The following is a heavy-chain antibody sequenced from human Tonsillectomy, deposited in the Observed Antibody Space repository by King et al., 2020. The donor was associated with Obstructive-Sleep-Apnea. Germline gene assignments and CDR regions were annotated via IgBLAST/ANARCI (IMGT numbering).Heavy chain of an antibody. V-gene: IGHV4-4*02. Sequence: QLQESGPGLVKPSGTLSLTCAVSGGSISSDLWWSWVRQAPGKGLDWIGESYQSGRTNYNPSLKSRVTISIDKSKNQFSLKLNSVTVADTAVYYCAREGFLQGFDYWGQGTLVTVSS. CDR1: GGSISSDLW. J-gene: IGHJ4*02. CDR2: SYQSGRT. CDR3: AREGFLQGFDY.